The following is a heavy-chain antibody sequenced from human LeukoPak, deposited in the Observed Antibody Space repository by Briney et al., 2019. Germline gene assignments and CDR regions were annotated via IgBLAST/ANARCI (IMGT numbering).Heavy chain of an antibody. V-gene: IGHV1-69*13. CDR1: GGTFSSYA. Sequence: GASVKVSCKASGGTFSSYAISWVRQAPGQGLEWMGGIIPIFGTANYAQKFHGRVTITADESTSTAYMELSSLRSEDTAVYYCARGPSGWYENYYYYYMDVWGKGTTVTVSS. J-gene: IGHJ6*03. CDR2: IIPIFGTA. CDR3: ARGPSGWYENYYYYYMDV. D-gene: IGHD6-19*01.